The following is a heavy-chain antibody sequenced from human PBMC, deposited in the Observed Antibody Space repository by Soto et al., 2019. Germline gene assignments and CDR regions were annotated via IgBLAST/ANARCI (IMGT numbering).Heavy chain of an antibody. CDR2: IYYSGST. CDR1: GGSISSYY. D-gene: IGHD6-13*01. V-gene: IGHV4-59*01. Sequence: SLTCTGSGGSISSYYWSWIRQPPGKGLEWIGYIYYSGSTNYNPSLKSRVTISVDTSKNQFSLKLSSVTAADTPVYYCATEHIGAAGLRGFGPWGQGTLVTVSS. CDR3: ATEHIGAAGLRGFGP. J-gene: IGHJ5*02.